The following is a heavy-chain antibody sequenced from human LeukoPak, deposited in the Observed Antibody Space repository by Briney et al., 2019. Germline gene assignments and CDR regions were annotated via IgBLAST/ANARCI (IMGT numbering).Heavy chain of an antibody. J-gene: IGHJ5*02. CDR2: IYYSGST. CDR1: GVSISSYY. D-gene: IGHD3-10*01. Sequence: PSETLSLTCTVSGVSISSYYWSWIRQPPGKGLEWIGYIYYSGSTNYNTSLKSRVTISVDTSKNLYSLKLSSVTAADTAVYYCAKVGSGSSNWFDPWGQGTLVTVSS. CDR3: AKVGSGSSNWFDP. V-gene: IGHV4-59*08.